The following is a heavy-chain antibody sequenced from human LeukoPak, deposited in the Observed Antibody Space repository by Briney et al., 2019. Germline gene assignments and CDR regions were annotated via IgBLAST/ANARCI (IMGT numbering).Heavy chain of an antibody. CDR2: ISWNSGSI. Sequence: GGSLRLSCAASGFTFDDYAMHWVRQAPGKGLEWVSGISWNSGSIGYADSVKGRFTISRDNAKNSLYLQMNSLRAEDTALYYCAKDITGRYYYDSSGYPFFDYWGQGTLVTVSS. J-gene: IGHJ4*02. CDR3: AKDITGRYYYDSSGYPFFDY. CDR1: GFTFDDYA. D-gene: IGHD3-22*01. V-gene: IGHV3-9*01.